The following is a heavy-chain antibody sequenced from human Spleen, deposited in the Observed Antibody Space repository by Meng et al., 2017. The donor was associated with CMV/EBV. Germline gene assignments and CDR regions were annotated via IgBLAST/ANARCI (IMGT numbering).Heavy chain of an antibody. CDR3: AREAYDFWSGTTNFDY. Sequence: SLKISCAASGFSFSSHAMHWVRQAPGKGLEWVAIISYDGSKKSYADSGRFTISRDNSKNTLYLQMNSLRAEDTAVYYCAREAYDFWSGTTNFDYWGQGTLVTVSS. V-gene: IGHV3-30*04. CDR1: GFSFSSHA. J-gene: IGHJ4*02. CDR2: ISYDGSKK. D-gene: IGHD3-3*01.